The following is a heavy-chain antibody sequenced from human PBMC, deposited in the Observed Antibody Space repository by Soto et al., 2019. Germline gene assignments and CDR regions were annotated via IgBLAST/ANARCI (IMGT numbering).Heavy chain of an antibody. J-gene: IGHJ4*02. D-gene: IGHD3-10*01. CDR2: LYSGGTS. CDR1: GFSISSNY. CDR3: ARGQQVSTIRGVQGFDY. Sequence: EVQLVETGGGLIQPGGSLRLSCAASGFSISSNYVTWVRQAPGKGHEWVSLLYSGGTSYYADSVKGRFTISRDNSKNTLFLQMNRLKTEDTAVYYCARGQQVSTIRGVQGFDYWGQGTLVTVSS. V-gene: IGHV3-53*02.